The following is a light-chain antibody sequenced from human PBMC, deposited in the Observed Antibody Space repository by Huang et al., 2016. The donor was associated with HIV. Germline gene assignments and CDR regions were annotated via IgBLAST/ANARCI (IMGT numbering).Light chain of an antibody. CDR3: MQAIQIPT. V-gene: IGKV2-28*01. J-gene: IGKJ3*01. CDR2: LGS. CDR1: QSLLHRNGYNY. Sequence: DIVMTQSPLSLPVTPGEPASISCRSSQSLLHRNGYNYLDWYLQKPGQSPQLLIYLGSNRASGVPDRFSGSGSSTDFTLKISRVEAEDVGIYYCMQAIQIPTFGPGTKVDIK.